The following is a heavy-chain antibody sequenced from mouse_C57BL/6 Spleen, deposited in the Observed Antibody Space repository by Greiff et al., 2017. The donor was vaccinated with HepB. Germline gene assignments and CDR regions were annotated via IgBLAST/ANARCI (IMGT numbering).Heavy chain of an antibody. CDR2: IHPNSGST. CDR1: GYTFTSYW. V-gene: IGHV1-64*01. D-gene: IGHD1-1*01. J-gene: IGHJ4*01. Sequence: VKLQQPGAELVKPGASVKLSCKASGYTFTSYWMHWVKQRPGQGLEWIGMIHPNSGSTNYNEKFKSKATLTVDKSSSTAYMQLSSLTSEDSAVYYCAREGDYYGSSYDYYAMDYWGQGTSVTVSS. CDR3: AREGDYYGSSYDYYAMDY.